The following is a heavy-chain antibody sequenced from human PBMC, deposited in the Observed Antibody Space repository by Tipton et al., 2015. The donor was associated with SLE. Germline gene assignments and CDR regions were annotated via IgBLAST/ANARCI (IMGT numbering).Heavy chain of an antibody. D-gene: IGHD6-19*01. CDR3: ARGSGGGWSLFDY. Sequence: LRLSCAVYGGSFSGYYWSWIRQPPGKGLEWIGEINHSGSTNYNPSLKSRVTISRDNAKNSLYLQMNSLRAEDTALYYCARGSGGGWSLFDYWGQGTLVPVPS. CDR2: INHSGST. J-gene: IGHJ4*02. CDR1: GGSFSGYY. V-gene: IGHV4-34*01.